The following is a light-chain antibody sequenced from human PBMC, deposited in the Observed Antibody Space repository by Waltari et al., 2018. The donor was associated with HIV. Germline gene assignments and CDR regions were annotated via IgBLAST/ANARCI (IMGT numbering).Light chain of an antibody. CDR2: GKN. V-gene: IGLV3-19*01. CDR1: SLRRYY. CDR3: NSRDSSGNHLV. J-gene: IGLJ2*01. Sequence: SSELTQDPAVSVALGPTVRIPCQGSSLRRYYASCYQQKPGQAPVLVIYGKNTRPSGIPDRFSGSSSGNTASLTITGAQAEDEADYYCNSRDSSGNHLVFGGGTKLTVL.